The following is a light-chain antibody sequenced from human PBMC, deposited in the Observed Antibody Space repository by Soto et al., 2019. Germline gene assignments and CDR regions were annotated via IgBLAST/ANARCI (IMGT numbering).Light chain of an antibody. J-gene: IGLJ3*02. CDR3: QSYYSSLSGLEV. CDR1: NSNIGSNT. V-gene: IGLV1-40*01. CDR2: CKN. Sequence: QSVLPQPPSAAGTPGQRVTIPCSGSNSNIGSNTVNCYQKLPGTGPRFLIYCKNNRPPGVPDRFSGSKSGTSASLAITGLQAEDEADYYCQSYYSSLSGLEVFGGGTPLTVL.